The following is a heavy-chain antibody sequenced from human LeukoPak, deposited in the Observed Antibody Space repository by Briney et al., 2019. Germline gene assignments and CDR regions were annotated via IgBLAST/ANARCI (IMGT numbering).Heavy chain of an antibody. CDR3: AGAGGDIVVVPAAQYYYYYMDV. J-gene: IGHJ6*03. CDR2: INPNSGGT. CDR1: GYTFTGYY. Sequence: ASVKVSCKASGYTFTGYYMHWVRQAPGQGLEWMGWINPNSGGTNYAQKFQGRVTMTRDTSISTAYMELSRLRSDDTAVYYCAGAGGDIVVVPAAQYYYYYMDVWGKGTTVTISS. V-gene: IGHV1-2*02. D-gene: IGHD2-2*01.